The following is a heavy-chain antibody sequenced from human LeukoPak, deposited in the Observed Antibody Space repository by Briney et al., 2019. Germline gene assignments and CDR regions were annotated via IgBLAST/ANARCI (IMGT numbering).Heavy chain of an antibody. V-gene: IGHV4-31*03. CDR1: GGSIRSGGYY. D-gene: IGHD6-19*01. J-gene: IGHJ4*02. Sequence: PSETLSLTCTVSGGSIRSGGYYWSWIRQHPGKGLEWIGYIYYSGSTYYNPSLKSRVTISVDTSKNQFSLKLSSVTAADTAAYYCARDPGWYEDYWGQGTLVTVSS. CDR2: IYYSGST. CDR3: ARDPGWYEDY.